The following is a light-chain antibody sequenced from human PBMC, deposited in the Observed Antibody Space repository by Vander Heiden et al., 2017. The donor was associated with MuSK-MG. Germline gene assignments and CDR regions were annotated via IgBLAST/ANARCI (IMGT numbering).Light chain of an antibody. CDR3: QVWDSSSDHPV. J-gene: IGLJ2*01. V-gene: IGLV3-21*03. CDR2: DDS. CDR1: NIGSKS. Sequence: SYVLTQPPSVSVAPGKTARITCGGNNIGSKSVHWYQQKPGQAPVLVGYDDSDRPSGIPERFSGSNSGNTATLTISRVEAGNEADYDGQVWDSSSDHPVFGGGTKLTVL.